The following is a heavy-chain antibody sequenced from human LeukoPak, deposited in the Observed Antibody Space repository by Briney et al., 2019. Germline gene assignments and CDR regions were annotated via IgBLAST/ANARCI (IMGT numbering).Heavy chain of an antibody. CDR2: IRYDGSNK. J-gene: IGHJ4*02. V-gene: IGHV3-30*02. CDR1: GFTFSSYG. D-gene: IGHD5-18*01. CDR3: AKERDTAMVTIDY. Sequence: GGSLRLSCAASGFTFSSYGMHWVRQAPGKELEGVAFIRYDGSNKYYADSVKGRFTISRDNSKNTLYLQMNSLRAEDTAVYYCAKERDTAMVTIDYWGQGTLVTVSS.